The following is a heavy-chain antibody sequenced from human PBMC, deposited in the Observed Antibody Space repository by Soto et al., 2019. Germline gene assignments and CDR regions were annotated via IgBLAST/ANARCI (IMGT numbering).Heavy chain of an antibody. CDR2: ISYDGINK. CDR3: ARGTLDGLGYSSGWPSFDY. J-gene: IGHJ4*02. V-gene: IGHV3-30-3*01. D-gene: IGHD6-19*01. CDR1: GFTFSSYA. Sequence: QVQLVESGGGVVQPGRSLRLSCAASGFTFSSYAMHWVRQAPGKGLEWVAVISYDGINKYYADSVKGRFTISRDNSKNTLYLQINSLRAEDTAVYYCARGTLDGLGYSSGWPSFDYWGQGTLVTVSS.